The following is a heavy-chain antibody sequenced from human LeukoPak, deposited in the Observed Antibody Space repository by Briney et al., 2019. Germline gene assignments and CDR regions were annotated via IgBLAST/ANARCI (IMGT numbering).Heavy chain of an antibody. J-gene: IGHJ5*02. CDR3: AGDGDCSSTSCYANWFDP. D-gene: IGHD2-2*01. Sequence: SVKVSCKASGGXFSSYAISWVRQAPGQGLEWMGGIIPILGIANYAQKLQGRVTITADKSTRTAYMELSSLRSEDTAVYYCAGDGDCSSTSCYANWFDPWGQGTLVTVSS. CDR2: IIPILGIA. CDR1: GGXFSSYA. V-gene: IGHV1-69*10.